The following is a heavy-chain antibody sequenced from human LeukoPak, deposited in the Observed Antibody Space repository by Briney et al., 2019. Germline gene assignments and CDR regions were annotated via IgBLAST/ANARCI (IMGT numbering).Heavy chain of an antibody. CDR2: ISYDGSNK. CDR1: GFTFSSYD. J-gene: IGHJ4*02. V-gene: IGHV3-30*18. D-gene: IGHD3-22*01. CDR3: AKDGFDYYDSSGYYYFDY. Sequence: PGRSLRLSCAASGFTFSSYDMHWVRQAPGKGLEWVAVISYDGSNKYFADSVKGRFTISRDNSKNTLYLQMKSLRAEDTAVYYCAKDGFDYYDSSGYYYFDYWGQGTLVTVSS.